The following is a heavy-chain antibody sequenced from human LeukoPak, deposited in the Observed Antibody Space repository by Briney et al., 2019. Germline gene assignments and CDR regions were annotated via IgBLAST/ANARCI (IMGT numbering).Heavy chain of an antibody. V-gene: IGHV4-34*01. CDR2: INHSGST. CDR1: GGSFSGYY. CDR3: ARRPTYYYGSGSYYGRHNWFDP. J-gene: IGHJ5*02. D-gene: IGHD3-10*01. Sequence: PSETLSLTCAVYGGSFSGYYWSWIRQPPGKGLEWIGEINHSGSTNYNPSLKSRVTISVDTSKNQFSLKLSSVTAADTAVYYCARRPTYYYGSGSYYGRHNWFDPWGQGTLVTVSS.